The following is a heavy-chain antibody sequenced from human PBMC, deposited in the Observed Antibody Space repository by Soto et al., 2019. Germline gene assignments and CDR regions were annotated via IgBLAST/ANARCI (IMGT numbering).Heavy chain of an antibody. CDR2: IGASGSYI. CDR3: ARLADYYDSSDAEFDY. CDR1: GFSFSTNR. V-gene: IGHV3-21*01. Sequence: GGSLRLSCAASGFSFSTNRMHWVRQAPGKGLEGVSSIGASGSYIYDADSVKGRFTIFRDNAKNSLYLQMNNLRGEDTAVYYCARLADYYDSSDAEFDYWGQGTLVTVSS. D-gene: IGHD3-22*01. J-gene: IGHJ4*02.